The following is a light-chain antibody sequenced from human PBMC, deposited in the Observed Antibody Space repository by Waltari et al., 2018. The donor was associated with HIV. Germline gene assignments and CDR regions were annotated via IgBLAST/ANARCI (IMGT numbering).Light chain of an antibody. V-gene: IGLV1-40*01. CDR3: QSYDISLSASVV. CDR2: GNK. J-gene: IGLJ2*01. Sequence: QSMLTQPPSVSGAPGQRVTISCTGSRSTTGADYDVPWYQQIPGTAPKLLISGNKNRPSGVPDRFSASKSGTSASLTISGLQAEDEADYFCQSYDISLSASVVFGGGTRLTVL. CDR1: RSTTGADYD.